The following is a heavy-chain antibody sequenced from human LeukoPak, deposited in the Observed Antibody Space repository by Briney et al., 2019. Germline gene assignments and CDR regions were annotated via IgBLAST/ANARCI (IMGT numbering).Heavy chain of an antibody. CDR3: ARVDDSSGENAFDI. CDR2: ISYDGSNK. D-gene: IGHD3-22*01. Sequence: GTSLRLSCAASGFTFSRSWMGWVRQAPGKGLEWVAVISYDGSNKYYADSVKGRFTISRDNSKNTLYLQMNSLRAEDTAVYYCARVDDSSGENAFDIWGQGTMVTVSS. J-gene: IGHJ3*02. V-gene: IGHV3-30*03. CDR1: GFTFSRSW.